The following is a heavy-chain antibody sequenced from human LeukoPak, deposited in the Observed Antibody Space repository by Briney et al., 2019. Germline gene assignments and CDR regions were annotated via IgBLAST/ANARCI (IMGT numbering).Heavy chain of an antibody. Sequence: PGGSLRLSCAASGFTLSSYSMNWVRQAPGKGLEWVALISYDGNSKHYADSVKGRFTVSRDTSKNTHYLEMSGLRTEDTALYYCARDISWSFDYWGQGTLVTVSS. V-gene: IGHV3-30*03. CDR2: ISYDGNSK. CDR3: ARDISWSFDY. D-gene: IGHD1-14*01. CDR1: GFTLSSYS. J-gene: IGHJ4*02.